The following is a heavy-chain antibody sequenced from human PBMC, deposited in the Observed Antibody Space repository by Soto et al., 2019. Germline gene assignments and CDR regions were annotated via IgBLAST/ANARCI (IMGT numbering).Heavy chain of an antibody. V-gene: IGHV4-39*01. D-gene: IGHD3-10*01. Sequence: PSETLSLTCAVFGASINNFAYYWGWIRQPPGKGLEWIGTVYYNENTYYNPSLRSRVAISVDTAKNQFSLNLRSVTAADTAVYFCARRERYYGSPGWFDPWGQGTLVTVSS. CDR3: ARRERYYGSPGWFDP. CDR2: VYYNENT. CDR1: GASINNFAYY. J-gene: IGHJ5*01.